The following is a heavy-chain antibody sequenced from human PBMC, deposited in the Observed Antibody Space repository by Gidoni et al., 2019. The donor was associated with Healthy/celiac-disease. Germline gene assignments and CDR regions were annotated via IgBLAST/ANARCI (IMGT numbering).Heavy chain of an antibody. Sequence: QVQLVESGGGVVQPGRYLRLSCAASGFTFSSYAMHWVRQAPGKGLEWVAVISYDGSNKYYADSVKGRFTISRDNSKNTLYLQMNSLRAEDTAVYYCAREWELLRAFDYWGQGTLVTVSS. D-gene: IGHD1-26*01. CDR2: ISYDGSNK. CDR1: GFTFSSYA. J-gene: IGHJ4*02. CDR3: AREWELLRAFDY. V-gene: IGHV3-30-3*01.